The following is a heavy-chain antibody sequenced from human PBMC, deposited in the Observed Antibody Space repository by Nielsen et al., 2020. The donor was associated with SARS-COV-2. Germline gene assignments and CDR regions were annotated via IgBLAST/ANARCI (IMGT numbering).Heavy chain of an antibody. CDR2: ISANIGST. Sequence: GESLKISCAASGFTFSSYAMSWVRQAPGRGLEWVSAISANIGSTTYADSVKGRFTISRDNSKSSLYLEMYSLRAEDTAVYFCAKTPGSSSWSDRLFDYWGQGILVTVSS. D-gene: IGHD6-13*01. CDR1: GFTFSSYA. J-gene: IGHJ4*02. V-gene: IGHV3-23*01. CDR3: AKTPGSSSWSDRLFDY.